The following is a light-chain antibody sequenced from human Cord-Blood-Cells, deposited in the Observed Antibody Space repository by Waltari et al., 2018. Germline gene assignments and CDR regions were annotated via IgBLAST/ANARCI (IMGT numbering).Light chain of an antibody. Sequence: QSAPTQPASVSGSPGQSITISCTGTSSDVGSYNLVSWYQQHPGKAPKLMIYEGSKRPSGVSNRFSGSKSGNTASLTISGLQAEDEADYYCCSYAGRVFGGGTKLTVL. CDR1: SSDVGSYNL. CDR3: CSYAGRV. V-gene: IGLV2-23*01. J-gene: IGLJ3*02. CDR2: EGS.